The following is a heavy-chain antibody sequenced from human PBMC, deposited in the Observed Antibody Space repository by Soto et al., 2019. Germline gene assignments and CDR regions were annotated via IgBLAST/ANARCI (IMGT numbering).Heavy chain of an antibody. V-gene: IGHV3-23*01. J-gene: IGHJ4*02. CDR3: ARETFAAAYAATSAFDV. Sequence: PGGSLRLSCAASGFTFSSHAMRWVRQTPGTGLEWVSGIDGIGFDTSFADPVRGRFTISRDNSENILYLHMSNLRGEDTARYYCARETFAAAYAATSAFDVWGQGTLVTVSS. CDR2: IDGIGFDT. D-gene: IGHD2-8*01. CDR1: GFTFSSHA.